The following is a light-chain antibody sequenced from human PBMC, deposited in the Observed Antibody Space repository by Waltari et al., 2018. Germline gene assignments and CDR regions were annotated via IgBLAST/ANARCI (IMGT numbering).Light chain of an antibody. CDR1: GSNIGGNY. CDR3: ASWDDDVSGVV. V-gene: IGLV1-47*01. J-gene: IGLJ2*01. CDR2: KTN. Sequence: QSVLTQPPSASGSPGQRVSISCSGSGSNIGGNYVYWYQQFPGSAPKVLLYKTNQRPSGVLDRFSGSKSGTSGSLSISGLRSEDEAEYYCASWDDDVSGVVFGGGTKLTVL.